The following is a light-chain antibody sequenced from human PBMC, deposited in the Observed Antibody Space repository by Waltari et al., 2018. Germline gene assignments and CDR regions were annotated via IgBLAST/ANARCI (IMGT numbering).Light chain of an antibody. J-gene: IGLJ1*01. CDR1: NIGSKN. V-gene: IGLV3-21*02. Sequence: SYVLTQPPSVSVAPGQTARISCDGYNIGSKNVHWYQQKPGMAPVLVVYDDGDRPSGILGRCSGSNSGNRATWTISGVDAGDEAAYYCQVWDSGSDHYVFGTVSKVTVL. CDR3: QVWDSGSDHYV. CDR2: DDG.